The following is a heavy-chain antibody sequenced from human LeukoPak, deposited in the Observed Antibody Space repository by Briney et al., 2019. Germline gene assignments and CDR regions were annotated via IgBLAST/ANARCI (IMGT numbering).Heavy chain of an antibody. V-gene: IGHV3-23*01. J-gene: IGHJ4*02. CDR3: AKDPYSGSYFGGDYFDY. D-gene: IGHD1-26*01. CDR1: GFTFSSYA. CDR2: ISGSGGST. Sequence: PGGSLRLSCAASGFTFSSYAMSWVRQAPGKGLEWVSAISGSGGSTYYADSVKGRFTISRDNSKNTLYLQMNSLRAEDTAVYYCAKDPYSGSYFGGDYFDYWGQGTPVTVSS.